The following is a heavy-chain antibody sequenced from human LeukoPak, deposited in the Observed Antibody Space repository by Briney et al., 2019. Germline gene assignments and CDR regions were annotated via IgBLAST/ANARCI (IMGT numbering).Heavy chain of an antibody. CDR2: ISGSGGST. CDR1: GFTFSSYA. Sequence: GGSLRLSCAASGFTFSSYAMSWVRQAPGKGLEWVSTISGSGGSTYYADSVKGRFTISRDNSKSTLYLQMNSLRAEDTAVYYCAKVVTGIVVGGVFHYWGQGTLVTVSS. CDR3: AKVVTGIVVGGVFHY. J-gene: IGHJ4*02. V-gene: IGHV3-23*01. D-gene: IGHD3-22*01.